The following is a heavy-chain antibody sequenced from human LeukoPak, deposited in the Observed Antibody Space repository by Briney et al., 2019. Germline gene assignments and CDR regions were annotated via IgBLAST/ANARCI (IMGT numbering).Heavy chain of an antibody. D-gene: IGHD3-22*01. J-gene: IGHJ4*02. Sequence: GGSLRLYCAASGFTFNSYAMDWVRQAPGKGLEWVSGISGSGRTTYYADSVQGRFNIFRDNSKNTLYLQMNSLRADDTAIYYCVKDSYYYDSSGYYYVKDQWGQGTLVTVSA. CDR2: ISGSGRTT. CDR1: GFTFNSYA. V-gene: IGHV3-23*01. CDR3: VKDSYYYDSSGYYYVKDQ.